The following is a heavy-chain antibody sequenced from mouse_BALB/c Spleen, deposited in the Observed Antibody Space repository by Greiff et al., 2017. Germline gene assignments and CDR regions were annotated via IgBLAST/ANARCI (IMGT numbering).Heavy chain of an antibody. Sequence: EVKLMESGPSLVKPSQTLSLTCSVTGDSITSGYWNWIRKFPGNKLEYMGYISYSGSTYYNPSLKSRISITRDTSKNQYYLQLNSVTTEDTATYYCARFGAYYRYDEAMDYWGQGTSVTVSS. D-gene: IGHD2-14*01. CDR2: ISYSGST. CDR3: ARFGAYYRYDEAMDY. J-gene: IGHJ4*01. V-gene: IGHV3-8*02. CDR1: GDSITSGY.